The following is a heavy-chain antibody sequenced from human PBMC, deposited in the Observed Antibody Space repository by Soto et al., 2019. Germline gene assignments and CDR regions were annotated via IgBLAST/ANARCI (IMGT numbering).Heavy chain of an antibody. J-gene: IGHJ4*02. V-gene: IGHV3-30*18. CDR3: AKSHSSSWYYFDY. CDR2: ISYDGSNK. D-gene: IGHD6-6*01. Sequence: QVQLVESGGGVVQPGRSLRLSCAASGFTFSSYGMHWVRQAPGKGLERVAVISYDGSNKYYADSVKGRFTISRDNSKNTLYLQMNSLRAEDTAVYYCAKSHSSSWYYFDYWGQGTLVTVSS. CDR1: GFTFSSYG.